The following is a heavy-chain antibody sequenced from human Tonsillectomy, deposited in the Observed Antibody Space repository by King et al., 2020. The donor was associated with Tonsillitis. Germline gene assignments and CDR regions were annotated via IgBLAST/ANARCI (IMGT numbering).Heavy chain of an antibody. V-gene: IGHV3-43*01. J-gene: IGHJ6*03. CDR1: GFIFYDYT. CDR2: INWDGNIA. D-gene: IGHD7-27*01. CDR3: AKAGHFFFDMDV. Sequence: VPLVESGGAVIQPGGSLRLSCAASGFIFYDYTIHWVRQRPGKGLEWVSSINWDGNIASYSDSVKGRFTISRDNDQDSLFLQMDSLRVEDTALYYCAKAGHFFFDMDVWGKGTMVTVSS.